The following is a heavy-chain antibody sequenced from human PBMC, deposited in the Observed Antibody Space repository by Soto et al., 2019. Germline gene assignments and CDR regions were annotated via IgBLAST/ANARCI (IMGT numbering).Heavy chain of an antibody. V-gene: IGHV4-30-4*01. D-gene: IGHD3-22*01. CDR1: GGSISSGDSY. Sequence: SETLSLTCTVSGGSISSGDSYWSWIRQPPGKGGEWIGYIYYSGSTYYNPSLKSRVTISVDTSKVQCSLKLISVTATGLAVYDCAREWGPYYYDSSGYAFDIWGQGTMVTVSS. CDR3: AREWGPYYYDSSGYAFDI. CDR2: IYYSGST. J-gene: IGHJ3*02.